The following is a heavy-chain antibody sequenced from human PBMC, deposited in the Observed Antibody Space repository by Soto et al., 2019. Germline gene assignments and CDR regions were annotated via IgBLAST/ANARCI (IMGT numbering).Heavy chain of an antibody. Sequence: QVHLEQSGAEVKKPGSSVKVSCKFSGGTFSSYVIIWVRQATGQGLEWMGGIIPVSGTANYAQKFHGRVTISADAATNTTYMELSSVRFDDTAVYYCAAVDRSVALVGWFDPWGQGTLVTVSS. V-gene: IGHV1-69*01. CDR2: IIPVSGTA. D-gene: IGHD2-8*02. CDR3: AAVDRSVALVGWFDP. J-gene: IGHJ5*02. CDR1: GGTFSSYV.